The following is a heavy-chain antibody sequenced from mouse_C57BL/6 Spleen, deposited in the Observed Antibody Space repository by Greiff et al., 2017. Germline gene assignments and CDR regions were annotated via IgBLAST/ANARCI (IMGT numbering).Heavy chain of an antibody. CDR3: ASAYDYDGCAY. CDR1: GYTFTSYG. D-gene: IGHD2-4*01. Sequence: VKLQESGAELVRPGASVKLSCTASGYTFTSYGISWVKQRTGQGLEWIGDIYPRSGNTYYNEKFKGKATLTADKSSSTAYLELRSLTSEDSAVYFCASAYDYDGCAYWGQGTLVTVAA. CDR2: IYPRSGNT. V-gene: IGHV1-81*01. J-gene: IGHJ3*01.